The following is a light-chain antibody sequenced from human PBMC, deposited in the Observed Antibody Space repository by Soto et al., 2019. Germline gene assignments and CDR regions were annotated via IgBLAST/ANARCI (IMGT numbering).Light chain of an antibody. CDR3: SSYTSSSTYV. Sequence: QSVLTQPASVSGSPGQSITIACTGTSSDVGGYNYVSWYQQYPGKAPRLVISDVSNRPSGVSNRFSGSKSGNSASLTMSGLQAEDEADYYCSSYTSSSTYVFGTGTKLTVL. J-gene: IGLJ1*01. CDR1: SSDVGGYNY. V-gene: IGLV2-14*01. CDR2: DVS.